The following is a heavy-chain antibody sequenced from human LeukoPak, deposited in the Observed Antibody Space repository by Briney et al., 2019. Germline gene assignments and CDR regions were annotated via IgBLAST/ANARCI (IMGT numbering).Heavy chain of an antibody. CDR3: ARDRGEGTPLDP. V-gene: IGHV3-74*01. J-gene: IGHJ5*02. CDR1: GFNVNSYW. Sequence: GGSLRLPCEASGFNVNSYWMHWVRQAPGKGLVWVSLIRIDGSDTDYADSVRGRFTTSRDNAKNALYLQMDSLRVEDTAIYYCARDRGEGTPLDPWGQGTLVTVSS. CDR2: IRIDGSDT. D-gene: IGHD6-25*01.